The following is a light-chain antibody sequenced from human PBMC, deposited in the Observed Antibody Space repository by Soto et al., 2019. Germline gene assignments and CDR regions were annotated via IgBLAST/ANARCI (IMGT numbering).Light chain of an antibody. J-gene: IGLJ1*01. CDR2: EVT. CDR1: SSDIGIYKY. CDR3: SSYTGSNTLEV. V-gene: IGLV2-14*01. Sequence: QSALTQPASVSGSPGQSIAISCTGSSSDIGIYKYVSWYQQHPGKVPKLIIYEVTNRPSGVSNRFSGSKSGNTASLTISGLQAEDEADYYCSSYTGSNTLEVFGPGTKLTVL.